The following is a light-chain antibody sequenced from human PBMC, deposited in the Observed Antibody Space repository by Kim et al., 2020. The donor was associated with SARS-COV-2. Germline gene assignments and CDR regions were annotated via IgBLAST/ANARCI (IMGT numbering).Light chain of an antibody. CDR1: AGPVTRCHY. V-gene: IGLV7-46*01. CDR2: DTN. Sequence: GGTVTLACGSRAGPVTRCHYPYWFQQKPGPAPRTLIYDTNNKQSWTPARFSGSLLGGKAALTLSAAQPEDEADYYCLLSYSGGRPRFGGGTQLTVL. CDR3: LLSYSGGRPR. J-gene: IGLJ7*01.